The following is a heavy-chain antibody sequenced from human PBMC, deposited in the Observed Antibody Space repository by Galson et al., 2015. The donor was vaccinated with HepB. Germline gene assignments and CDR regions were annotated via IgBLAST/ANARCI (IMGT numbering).Heavy chain of an antibody. J-gene: IGHJ2*01. V-gene: IGHV4-30-4*06. Sequence: WSWIRQHPGKGLEWIGYIYYSGSTYYNPSLKSRVTISVDTSKNQFSLRLSSVTAADTAVYYCARDPAGYSYGYNRPGYFDLWGRGTLVTVSS. CDR3: ARDPAGYSYGYNRPGYFDL. D-gene: IGHD5-18*01. CDR2: IYYSGST.